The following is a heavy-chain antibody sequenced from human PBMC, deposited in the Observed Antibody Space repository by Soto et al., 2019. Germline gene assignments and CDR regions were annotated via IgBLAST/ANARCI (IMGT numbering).Heavy chain of an antibody. J-gene: IGHJ3*02. D-gene: IGHD6-19*01. CDR2: IYYSGST. CDR3: ARGQWLELDIFDI. Sequence: PSETLSLTCTVSGGSISTYYWSWIRQPPGKGLEWNGYIYYSGSTNHNPSLKSRVTMSVDTSKNQFSLKLSSVTAADTAVYYCARGQWLELDIFDIWGQGTMVTVSS. V-gene: IGHV4-59*01. CDR1: GGSISTYY.